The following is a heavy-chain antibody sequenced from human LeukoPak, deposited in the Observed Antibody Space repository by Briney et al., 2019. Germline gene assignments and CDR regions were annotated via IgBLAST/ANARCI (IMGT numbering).Heavy chain of an antibody. CDR1: GFTFDDYG. Sequence: GGSLRLSCAASGFTFDDYGMSWVRQAPGKGLEWVSGINGTGGSTSYADSVKGRFTISRDNSKNTLYLQMNSLRVEGTAVYYCAKGTGATGIRFDYWGQGTLVTVSS. V-gene: IGHV3-23*01. D-gene: IGHD7-27*01. CDR3: AKGTGATGIRFDY. CDR2: INGTGGST. J-gene: IGHJ4*02.